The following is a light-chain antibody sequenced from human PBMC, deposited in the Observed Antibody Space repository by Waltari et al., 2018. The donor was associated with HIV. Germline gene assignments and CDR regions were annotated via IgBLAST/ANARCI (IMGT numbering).Light chain of an antibody. CDR2: DVS. CDR3: SSYTSSSTYVV. CDR1: SSDVGGLNY. J-gene: IGLJ2*01. V-gene: IGLV2-14*01. Sequence: QSALTQPASVSGSPGQSITISCTGTSSDVGGLNYVSWYQQHPGKAPKLMIYDVSNRPSGVANRFSGSKSGNTASLTISGLQAEDEADYYCSSYTSSSTYVVFGGGTKLTVL.